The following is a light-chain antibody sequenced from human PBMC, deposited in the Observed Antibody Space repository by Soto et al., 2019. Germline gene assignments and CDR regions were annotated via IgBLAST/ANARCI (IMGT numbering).Light chain of an antibody. CDR1: ESVNIN. CDR2: GAS. J-gene: IGKJ4*01. CDR3: QQYSNWPLT. V-gene: IGKV3-15*01. Sequence: EIVMTQSPGTLSVSPGERVTLPCRASESVNINLAWYQQKPGQAPRLLIYGASTRATDIPARFSGSGSGTEFTLTISSLQSEDFAVYWCQQYSNWPLTFGGGTKVEVE.